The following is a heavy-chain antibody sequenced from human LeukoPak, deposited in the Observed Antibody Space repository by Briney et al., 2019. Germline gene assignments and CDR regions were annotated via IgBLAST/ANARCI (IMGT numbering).Heavy chain of an antibody. CDR2: ISGSGGST. Sequence: AGGSLRLSCAASVFTFSSYAMSWVRQAPGKGLEWVSGISGSGGSTYYADSVRGRFTISRDNSKNTLYLQMNSLRAEDTAVYYCAKFTGRDYYYAMDVWGQGTTVTVSS. D-gene: IGHD3-10*01. CDR1: VFTFSSYA. J-gene: IGHJ6*02. V-gene: IGHV3-23*01. CDR3: AKFTGRDYYYAMDV.